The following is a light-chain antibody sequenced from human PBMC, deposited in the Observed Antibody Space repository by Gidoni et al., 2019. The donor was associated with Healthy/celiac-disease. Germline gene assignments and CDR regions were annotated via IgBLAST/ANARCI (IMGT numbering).Light chain of an antibody. V-gene: IGKV3-20*01. CDR2: GAS. Sequence: LVLTPSPGTLSLSPGERATLSCRASQSVSSSYLAWYQQKPGQAPRLLIYGASSRATGIPDRFSGSGSGTDFTLTISRLEPEDFAVYYCQQYGSSPLTFGGGTKVEIK. J-gene: IGKJ4*01. CDR1: QSVSSSY. CDR3: QQYGSSPLT.